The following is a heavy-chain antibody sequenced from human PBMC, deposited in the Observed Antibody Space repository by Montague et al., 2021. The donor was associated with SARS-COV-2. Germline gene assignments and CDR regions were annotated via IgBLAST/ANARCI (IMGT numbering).Heavy chain of an antibody. V-gene: IGHV4-4*02. CDR1: GVSITSNNW. CDR3: AIVAGGCSSHSCYLYF. D-gene: IGHD2-15*01. CDR2: VHPSGST. Sequence: SETLSLTCDVSGVSITSNNWWNWVRQSPEKGLELIGEVHPSGSTNYNPSLMSRVTISVDESKNQFSLKVNSVTAADTAVYFCAIVAGGCSSHSCYLYFSGQGTLVTVSS. J-gene: IGHJ4*02.